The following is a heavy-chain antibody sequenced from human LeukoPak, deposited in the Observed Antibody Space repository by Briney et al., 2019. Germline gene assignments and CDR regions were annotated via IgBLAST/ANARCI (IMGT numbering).Heavy chain of an antibody. CDR2: FYYSDRT. D-gene: IGHD6-13*01. CDR1: GGSISSYY. Sequence: SETLSLTCTVSGGSISSYYWSWIRQPPGKGLEWIGYFYYSDRTNYNPSLKSRVTISADMSKNQFSLKLSSVTAADTAVYYCARHIASSLSYYYYGMDVWGQGTTVTVSS. V-gene: IGHV4-59*08. CDR3: ARHIASSLSYYYYGMDV. J-gene: IGHJ6*02.